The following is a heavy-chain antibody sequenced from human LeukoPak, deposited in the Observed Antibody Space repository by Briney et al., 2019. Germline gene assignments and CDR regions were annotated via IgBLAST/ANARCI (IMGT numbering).Heavy chain of an antibody. D-gene: IGHD3-10*01. CDR1: GFTFSSYS. Sequence: GGSLRLSCAASGFTFSSYSMNWVRQAPGKGLEWVSSISSSSSYIYYADSVKGRFTISRDNSKNTLYLQMNSLRAEDTAVYYCAKDGNNYYGSGSYAYWGQGTLVTVSS. CDR2: ISSSSSYI. J-gene: IGHJ4*02. CDR3: AKDGNNYYGSGSYAY. V-gene: IGHV3-21*04.